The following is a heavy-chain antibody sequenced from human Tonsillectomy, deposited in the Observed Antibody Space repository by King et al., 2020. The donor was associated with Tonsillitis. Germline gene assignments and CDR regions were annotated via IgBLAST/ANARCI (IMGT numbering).Heavy chain of an antibody. V-gene: IGHV4-38-2*01. Sequence: VQLQESGPGLVKPSETLSLTCAVSGNSINSGYYWGWIRQPPGKGLEWIGSIYHSGSTYYNPSLKSRVTISVDTSKNQFSLRLSSVTAADTAVYYCAPGGLYSGYDLGEYYFDYWGQGTLVTVSS. CDR2: IYHSGST. J-gene: IGHJ4*02. CDR1: GNSINSGYY. D-gene: IGHD5-12*01. CDR3: APGGLYSGYDLGEYYFDY.